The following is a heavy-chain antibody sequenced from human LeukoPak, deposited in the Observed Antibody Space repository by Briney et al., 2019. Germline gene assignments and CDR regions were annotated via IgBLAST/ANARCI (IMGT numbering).Heavy chain of an antibody. CDR2: IKQDGSEK. CDR1: GFTFSSYW. CDR3: ARVARAKYDI. D-gene: IGHD1-26*01. Sequence: GGSLGLSCAASGFTFSSYWMSWVRQAPGKGLEWVANIKQDGSEKHYVDSVKGRFTISRDNVKNSLYLQMNSLRGEDTAVYYCARVARAKYDIWGQGTMVTVSS. V-gene: IGHV3-7*05. J-gene: IGHJ3*02.